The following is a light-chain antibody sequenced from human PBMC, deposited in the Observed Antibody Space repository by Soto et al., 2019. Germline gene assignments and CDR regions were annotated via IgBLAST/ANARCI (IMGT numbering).Light chain of an antibody. CDR2: GAS. CDR1: QTVSSSY. Sequence: EIVLTKSPRTLSLSPGERATLSCRASQTVSSSYLAWFQQKPGQAPRLLIYGASNRATGIPDRFSGSGSGTDFTLTISRLEPEDFAVYYCQQYGSSTWTFGQGTKVDIK. V-gene: IGKV3-20*01. CDR3: QQYGSSTWT. J-gene: IGKJ1*01.